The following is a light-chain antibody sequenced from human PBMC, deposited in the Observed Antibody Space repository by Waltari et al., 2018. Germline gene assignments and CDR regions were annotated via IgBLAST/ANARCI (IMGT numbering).Light chain of an antibody. V-gene: IGKV1-16*01. CDR1: QDISNY. CDR2: TAS. Sequence: DIRMTQSPSSLSASVGDRVTITCRASQDISNYLAWFQQKPGQAPKYLMFTASSLQSGVPSRFSGSGSGTDFTLTISSLQPEDFATYYCQQYNSYPLTFGGGTKVDIK. CDR3: QQYNSYPLT. J-gene: IGKJ4*01.